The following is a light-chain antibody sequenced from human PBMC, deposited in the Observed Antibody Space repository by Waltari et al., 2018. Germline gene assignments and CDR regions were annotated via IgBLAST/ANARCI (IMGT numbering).Light chain of an antibody. CDR2: GAS. J-gene: IGKJ1*01. V-gene: IGKV3-15*01. CDR3: QQGNSWPWT. Sequence: EIVMTLSPPTLSVSPGERATLSCRASQSVGTHLAWYQQKPGQAPRLLIYGASTRPTGIPARFSGSGSGTDFILTISSLQSEDFAVYHCQQGNSWPWTFGQGTKVEIK. CDR1: QSVGTH.